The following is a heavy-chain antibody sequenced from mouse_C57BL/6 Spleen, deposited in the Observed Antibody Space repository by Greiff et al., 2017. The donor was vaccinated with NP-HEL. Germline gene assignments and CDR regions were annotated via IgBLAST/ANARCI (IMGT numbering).Heavy chain of an antibody. Sequence: QVQLQQSGAELARPGASVKMSCKASGYTFTSYTMHWVKQRPGQGLEWIGYINPSSGYTKYNQKFKDKATLTADKSSSTAYMQLSSLTSEDSAVYYCARGPYYGNYDAMDYWGQGTSVTVSS. V-gene: IGHV1-4*01. CDR3: ARGPYYGNYDAMDY. CDR2: INPSSGYT. D-gene: IGHD2-10*01. J-gene: IGHJ4*01. CDR1: GYTFTSYT.